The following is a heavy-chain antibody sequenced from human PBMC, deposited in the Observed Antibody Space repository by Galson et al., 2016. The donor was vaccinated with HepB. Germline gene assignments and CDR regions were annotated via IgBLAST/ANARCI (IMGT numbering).Heavy chain of an antibody. Sequence: SETLSLTCTVSGGSVSSGSYYWTWIRQPPGKGLEWIGYFHYTGSINYNPSLKSRVTISVDTSKNQLSLKLNTVTAADTAVYYCAREERSLGYPDWGQGTLVTVSS. J-gene: IGHJ4*02. D-gene: IGHD5-18*01. CDR1: GGSVSSGSYY. CDR3: AREERSLGYPD. CDR2: FHYTGSI. V-gene: IGHV4-61*01.